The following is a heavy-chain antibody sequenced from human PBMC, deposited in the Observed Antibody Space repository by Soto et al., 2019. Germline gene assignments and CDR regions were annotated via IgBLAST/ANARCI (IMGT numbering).Heavy chain of an antibody. CDR3: ARPHYYGSGSSYFDY. CDR2: ISSSGSTI. V-gene: IGHV3-11*01. J-gene: IGHJ4*02. Sequence: PGGSLRLSCAASGFTFSDYYMSWIRQAPGKGLEWVSYISSSGSTIYYADSVKGRFTISRDNAKNSLYLQMNSLRAEDTAVYYCARPHYYGSGSSYFDYWGQSTLVTVSS. CDR1: GFTFSDYY. D-gene: IGHD3-10*01.